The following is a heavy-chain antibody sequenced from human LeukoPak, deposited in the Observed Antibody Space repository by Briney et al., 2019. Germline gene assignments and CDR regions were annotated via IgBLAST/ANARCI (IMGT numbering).Heavy chain of an antibody. CDR1: GYTLTELS. D-gene: IGHD3-10*01. V-gene: IGHV1-24*01. CDR2: FDPEDGET. Sequence: ASVKVSCKVSGYTLTELSMHWVRQAPGKGLEWMGGFDPEDGETIYAQKFQGRVTMTEDTSTDTAYMELSRLRSDDTAVYYCARGPTNFISGSYYIRWGQGTLVTVSS. J-gene: IGHJ4*02. CDR3: ARGPTNFISGSYYIR.